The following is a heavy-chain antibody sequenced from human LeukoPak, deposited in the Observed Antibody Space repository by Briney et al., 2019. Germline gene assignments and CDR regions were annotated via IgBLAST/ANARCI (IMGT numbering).Heavy chain of an antibody. Sequence: PSETLSLTCTVSGDSISSSSYYWGWIRQPPGKGLEWIGSIYYSGSTYYNPSLKSRVTMSVDTSKNQFSLKLSSVTAADTAVYYCARGYYYMDVWGKGTTVTVSS. CDR3: ARGYYYMDV. CDR2: IYYSGST. J-gene: IGHJ6*03. V-gene: IGHV4-39*01. CDR1: GDSISSSSYY.